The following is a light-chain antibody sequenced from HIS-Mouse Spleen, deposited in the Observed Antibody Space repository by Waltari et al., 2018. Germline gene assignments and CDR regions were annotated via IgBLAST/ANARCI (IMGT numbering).Light chain of an antibody. J-gene: IGLJ2*01. CDR1: SLRSHY. Sequence: SSELTQDPAVSVALGQTVRITFQGDSLRSHYATLYQQKPGQAPVLVLYGKNNRPSGIPDRFYGSSSGNTASLTITGAQAEDEADYYCNSRDSSGNHLVFGGGTKLTVL. CDR2: GKN. CDR3: NSRDSSGNHLV. V-gene: IGLV3-19*01.